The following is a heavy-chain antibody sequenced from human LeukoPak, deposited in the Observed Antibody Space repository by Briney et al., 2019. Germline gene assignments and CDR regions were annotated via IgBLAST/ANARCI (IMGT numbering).Heavy chain of an antibody. CDR1: GFTFDDYA. Sequence: GGSLRLSCAASGFTFDDYAMHWVRQAPGKGLEWVSGISWNSGSIGYADSVKGRFTISRENAKNSLYLQMNSLRAEDTALYYCAKEVIVGNFDYWGQGSLVTVSS. CDR3: AKEVIVGNFDY. V-gene: IGHV3-9*01. CDR2: ISWNSGSI. D-gene: IGHD3-22*01. J-gene: IGHJ4*02.